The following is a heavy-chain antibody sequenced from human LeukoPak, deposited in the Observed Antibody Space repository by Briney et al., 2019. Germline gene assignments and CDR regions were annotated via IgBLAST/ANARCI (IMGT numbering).Heavy chain of an antibody. CDR3: ARNDYGDYFY. CDR1: GGTFSSYA. CDR2: IIPIFGIA. Sequence: ASVKVSCKASGGTFSSYAISWVRQAPGQGLEWMGRIIPIFGIANYAQKFQGRVTITADKSTSTAYMELSSLRSEDTAVYYCARNDYGDYFYWGQGTLVTVSS. J-gene: IGHJ4*02. V-gene: IGHV1-69*04. D-gene: IGHD4-17*01.